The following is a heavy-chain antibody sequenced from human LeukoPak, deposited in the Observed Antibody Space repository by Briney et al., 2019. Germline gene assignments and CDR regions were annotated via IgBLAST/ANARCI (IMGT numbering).Heavy chain of an antibody. CDR2: IYYSGST. CDR1: GGSISSYY. Sequence: SETLSLTCTVSGGSISSYYWSWIRQPPGRGLEWIGYIYYSGSTNYNPSLKSRVTISVDTSKNQFSLKLSSVTAADTAVYYCARDYYDSSGYSPYNWFDPWGQGTLVTVSS. D-gene: IGHD3-22*01. CDR3: ARDYYDSSGYSPYNWFDP. J-gene: IGHJ5*02. V-gene: IGHV4-59*01.